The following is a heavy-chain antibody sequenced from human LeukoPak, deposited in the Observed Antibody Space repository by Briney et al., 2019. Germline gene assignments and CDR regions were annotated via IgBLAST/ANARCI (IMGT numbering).Heavy chain of an antibody. CDR1: GGSISDSY. Sequence: SETLSLTCTVSGGSISDSYWTWLRQPPGKGLEWIGYIYNSGRTDYNPSLKSRVTMSVDTSKNNMNQFSLNLSYQNAANTALYYCARCQELPPTTWGQGTLVTVSS. J-gene: IGHJ4*02. CDR3: ARCQELPPTT. V-gene: IGHV4-59*13. D-gene: IGHD1-1*01. CDR2: IYNSGRT.